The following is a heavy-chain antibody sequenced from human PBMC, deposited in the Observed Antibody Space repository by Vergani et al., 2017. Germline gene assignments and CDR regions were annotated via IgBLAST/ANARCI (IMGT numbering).Heavy chain of an antibody. CDR1: GYTFTSYG. CDR2: ISAYNGNT. CDR3: ARDPPVGATARYYYYYYGMDV. Sequence: QVQLVQSGAEVKKPGASVKVSCKASGYTFTSYGISWVRQAPGQGLEWMGWISAYNGNTNYAQKLQGRVTMTTDTSTSTAYMELRSLRSDDTAVYYCARDPPVGATARYYYYYYGMDVWGQGTTVTVSS. J-gene: IGHJ6*02. D-gene: IGHD1-26*01. V-gene: IGHV1-18*01.